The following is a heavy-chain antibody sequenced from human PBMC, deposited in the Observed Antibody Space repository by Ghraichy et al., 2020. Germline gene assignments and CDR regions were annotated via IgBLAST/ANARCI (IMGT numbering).Heavy chain of an antibody. V-gene: IGHV4-31*03. D-gene: IGHD6-13*01. CDR2: IYYSGST. CDR3: ARAIAAAGTVTYYYMDV. Sequence: SETLSLTCTVSGGSISSGGYYWSWIRQHPGKGLEWIGYIYYSGSTYYNPSLKSRVTISVDTSKNQFSLKLSSVTAADTAVYYCARAIAAAGTVTYYYMDVWGKGTTVTVSS. J-gene: IGHJ6*03. CDR1: GGSISSGGYY.